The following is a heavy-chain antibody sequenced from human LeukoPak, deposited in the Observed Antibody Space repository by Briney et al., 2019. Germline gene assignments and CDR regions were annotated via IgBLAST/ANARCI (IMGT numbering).Heavy chain of an antibody. CDR1: GYTFTGYY. CDR3: AKYGSTAIITGAGHFDY. J-gene: IGHJ4*02. D-gene: IGHD5-24*01. Sequence: GASVKVSCKASGYTFTGYYMHWVRQAPGQGLEWMGWINPNSGGTNCAQKFQGRVTMTRDTSINTAYMELSSLRFDDTAVYYCAKYGSTAIITGAGHFDYWGQGTLVTVSS. CDR2: INPNSGGT. V-gene: IGHV1-2*02.